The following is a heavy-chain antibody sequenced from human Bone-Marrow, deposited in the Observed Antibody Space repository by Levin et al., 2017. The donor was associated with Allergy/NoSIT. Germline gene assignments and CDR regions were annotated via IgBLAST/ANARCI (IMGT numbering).Heavy chain of an antibody. CDR3: AKQSGFLDY. Sequence: GESLKISCAASGFTFSSYAMSWVRQAPGKGLEWVSAISGSGGSTYYADSVKGRFTISRDNSKNTLYLQMNSLRAEDTAVYYCAKQSGFLDYWGQGTLVTVSS. J-gene: IGHJ4*02. D-gene: IGHD3-10*01. V-gene: IGHV3-23*01. CDR1: GFTFSSYA. CDR2: ISGSGGST.